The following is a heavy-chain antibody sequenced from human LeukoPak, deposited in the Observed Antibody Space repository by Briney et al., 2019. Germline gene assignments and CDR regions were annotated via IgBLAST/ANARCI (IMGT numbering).Heavy chain of an antibody. D-gene: IGHD3-16*01. CDR2: INHSGST. CDR1: GGSFSGYY. CDR3: ARRGGGGEFG. Sequence: SETLSLTCAVYGGSFSGYYWSWIRQPPGKGLEWIGEINHSGSTNYNPSLKSRVTTSVDTSKNQFSLKLSSVTAADTAVYYCARRGGGGEFGWGQGTLVTVSS. V-gene: IGHV4-34*01. J-gene: IGHJ4*02.